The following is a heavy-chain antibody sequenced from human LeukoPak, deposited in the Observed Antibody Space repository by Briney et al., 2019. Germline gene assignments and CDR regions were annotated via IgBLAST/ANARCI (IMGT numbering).Heavy chain of an antibody. CDR1: GFTFSFYS. CDR2: IISSSTTI. J-gene: IGHJ4*02. Sequence: PGGSLRLSCAASGFTFSFYSMNWVRQAPGKGLEWVSYIISSSTTIYYADSVKGRFTISRDNAENSLYLQMNSPRDEDTAVYYCARDIDFDYWGQGTLVTVSS. CDR3: ARDIDFDY. V-gene: IGHV3-48*02. D-gene: IGHD2-15*01.